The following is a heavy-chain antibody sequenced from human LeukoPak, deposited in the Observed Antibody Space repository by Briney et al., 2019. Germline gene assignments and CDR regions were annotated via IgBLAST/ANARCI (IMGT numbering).Heavy chain of an antibody. V-gene: IGHV3-13*01. J-gene: IGHJ6*02. CDR3: ARGGWDYYGMDV. D-gene: IGHD1-26*01. CDR2: IGTAGDT. Sequence: PGGSLRLSCAASGFTFSSYDMHWVRHATGKGLEWVSAIGTAGDTYYPGSVKGRLTISRENAKNSLYLQMNSLRAGDTAVYYCARGGWDYYGMDVWGQGTTVTVSS. CDR1: GFTFSSYD.